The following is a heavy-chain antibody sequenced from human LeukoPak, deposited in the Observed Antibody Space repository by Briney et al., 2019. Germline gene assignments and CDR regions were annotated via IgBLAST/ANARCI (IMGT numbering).Heavy chain of an antibody. Sequence: ASVKVSCKASGYTFTSYDINWVRQATGQGLEWMGWMNPNSGNTGYAQKFQGRVTMTRNTSISTAYMEQSSLRSEDTAVYYCARECSTTSCYTGFDYWGQGTLVTVSS. D-gene: IGHD2-2*02. CDR2: MNPNSGNT. CDR3: ARECSTTSCYTGFDY. V-gene: IGHV1-8*01. CDR1: GYTFTSYD. J-gene: IGHJ4*02.